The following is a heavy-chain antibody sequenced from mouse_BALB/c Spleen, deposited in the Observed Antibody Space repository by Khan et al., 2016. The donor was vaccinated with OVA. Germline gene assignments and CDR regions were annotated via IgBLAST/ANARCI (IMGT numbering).Heavy chain of an antibody. D-gene: IGHD1-1*01. CDR2: ITYSGNI. CDR3: ARAYGSWAMDY. J-gene: IGHJ4*01. V-gene: IGHV3-8*02. CDR1: GDSITSGF. Sequence: EVQLQESGPSLVKPSQTLSLSCSVTGDSITSGFWNWIRKFPGNKFEYLGYITYSGNIYYNPSLNSRISITPDTSKSQYYLQLKSVTTEDTAAYYCARAYGSWAMDYWGQGTSVTVSS.